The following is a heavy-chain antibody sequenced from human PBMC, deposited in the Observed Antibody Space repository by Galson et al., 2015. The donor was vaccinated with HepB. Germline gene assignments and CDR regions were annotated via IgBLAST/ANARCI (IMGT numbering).Heavy chain of an antibody. V-gene: IGHV3-48*01. CDR2: ISSSSSTI. J-gene: IGHJ6*02. CDR3: ARGLQGMDV. Sequence: SLRLSCAASGFTFSSYSMNWVRQAPGKGLEWVSYISSSSSTIYYADSVKGRFTISRDNAKNSLYLQMNSLRAEDTAVYYCARGLQGMDVWGQGTTVTVSS. CDR1: GFTFSSYS.